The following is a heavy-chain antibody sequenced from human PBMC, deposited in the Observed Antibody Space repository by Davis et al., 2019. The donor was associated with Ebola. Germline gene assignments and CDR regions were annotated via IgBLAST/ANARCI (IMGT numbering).Heavy chain of an antibody. CDR2: ITHTGST. Sequence: MPGGSLRLSCAVSGASFINHYWSWIRQSPGKGLGWIGDITHTGSTNYNPSLKSRVTISVDTSKTQFSLKLHSVTVADTTVYYCARAWYRQSSWFGPWGQGTQVIVSS. CDR1: GASFINHY. D-gene: IGHD1-1*01. J-gene: IGHJ5*02. V-gene: IGHV4-34*01. CDR3: ARAWYRQSSWFGP.